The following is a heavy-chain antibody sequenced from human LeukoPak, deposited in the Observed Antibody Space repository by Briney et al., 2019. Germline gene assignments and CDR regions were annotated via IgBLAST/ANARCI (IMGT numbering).Heavy chain of an antibody. J-gene: IGHJ6*03. CDR3: AKDRVWGDFWSGYYTSYYYYYYMDV. Sequence: GGSLRLSCAASGFTFSSYAMSWVRQAPGKGLEWVSGITSSGTYRFYAGSVKGRFTISRDNSKNTLYLQMNSLRAEDTAVYYCAKDRVWGDFWSGYYTSYYYYYYMDVWGKGTTVTVSS. CDR2: ITSSGTYR. D-gene: IGHD3-3*01. V-gene: IGHV3-23*01. CDR1: GFTFSSYA.